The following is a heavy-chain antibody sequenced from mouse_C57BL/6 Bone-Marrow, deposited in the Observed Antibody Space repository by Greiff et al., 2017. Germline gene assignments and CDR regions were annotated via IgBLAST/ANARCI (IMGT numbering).Heavy chain of an antibody. Sequence: EVMLVESGGGLVKPGGSLKLSCAASGFTFSDYGMHWVRQAPEKGLEWVAYISSGSSTIYYADTVKGRFTISRDNAKNTLFLQMTSLRSEDTAMYYCARGGITARDYFDYWGQGTTLTVSS. J-gene: IGHJ2*01. D-gene: IGHD1-1*01. V-gene: IGHV5-17*01. CDR1: GFTFSDYG. CDR3: ARGGITARDYFDY. CDR2: ISSGSSTI.